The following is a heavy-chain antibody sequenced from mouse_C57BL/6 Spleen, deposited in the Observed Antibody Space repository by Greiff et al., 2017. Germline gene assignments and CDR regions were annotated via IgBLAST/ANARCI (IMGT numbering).Heavy chain of an antibody. V-gene: IGHV5-6*01. J-gene: IGHJ4*01. CDR3: ASITTVVPYYYAMDY. Sequence: EVQLVESGGDLVKPGGSLKLSCAASGFTFSSYGMSWVRQTPDKRLEWVATISSGGSYTYYPDSVKGRFTISRDNAKNTLYLQMSSLKSEDTAMYYCASITTVVPYYYAMDYWGQGTSVTVSS. CDR2: ISSGGSYT. CDR1: GFTFSSYG. D-gene: IGHD1-1*01.